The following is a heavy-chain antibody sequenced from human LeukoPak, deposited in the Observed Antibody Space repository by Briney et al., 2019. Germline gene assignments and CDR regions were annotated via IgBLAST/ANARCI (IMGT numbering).Heavy chain of an antibody. Sequence: GGSVILSCAASGFDFSGSPIYWVRHASWKGLEWVGRIRSKTFNYATIYAASVKGRFTISRDDSKNTAYLQMNSLKIEDTAVYYCTRPTVPGTGTAYWGQGTQVTVSS. J-gene: IGHJ4*02. D-gene: IGHD6-19*01. V-gene: IGHV3-73*01. CDR1: GFDFSGSP. CDR2: IRSKTFNYAT. CDR3: TRPTVPGTGTAY.